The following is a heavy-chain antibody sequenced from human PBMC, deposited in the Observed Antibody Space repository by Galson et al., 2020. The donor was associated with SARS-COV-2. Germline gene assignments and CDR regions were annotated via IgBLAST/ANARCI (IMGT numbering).Heavy chain of an antibody. J-gene: IGHJ4*01. CDR1: GFTFDDYA. Sequence: GESLKISCAASGFTFDDYAMHWVRKAPGKGLEWVSLISWDGGRTYYADSVKGRFTISRDNSKNSLYLQMNSLRAEDTALYYCAKERQWLVGALGWGHGTLVTVSS. V-gene: IGHV3-43D*03. D-gene: IGHD6-19*01. CDR2: ISWDGGRT. CDR3: AKERQWLVGALG.